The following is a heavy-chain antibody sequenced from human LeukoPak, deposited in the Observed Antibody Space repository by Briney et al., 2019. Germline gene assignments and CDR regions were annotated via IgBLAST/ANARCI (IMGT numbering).Heavy chain of an antibody. Sequence: ASVKVSCKASGYTFTGYYMHWVRQAPGQGLEWMGWINPNSGGTNYAQKFQGRVTTTRDTSISTAYMELSRLRSDDTAVYYCATSIAVAGTGYGYYYMDVWGKGTTVTVSS. CDR3: ATSIAVAGTGYGYYYMDV. CDR1: GYTFTGYY. D-gene: IGHD6-19*01. J-gene: IGHJ6*03. CDR2: INPNSGGT. V-gene: IGHV1-2*02.